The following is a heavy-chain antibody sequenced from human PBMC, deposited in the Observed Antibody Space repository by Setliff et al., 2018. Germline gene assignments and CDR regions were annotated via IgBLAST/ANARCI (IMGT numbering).Heavy chain of an antibody. CDR2: IYHSGST. CDR1: GYSISSGYY. J-gene: IGHJ5*02. Sequence: PSETLSLTCTVSGYSISSGYYWGWIRQPPGKGLEWIGSIYHSGSTYYNPSLKSRVTISVDTSKNRFPLKLSSVTAADTAVYYCARDKPIIVGAPMDWFDPWGQGTLVTVSS. CDR3: ARDKPIIVGAPMDWFDP. D-gene: IGHD1-26*01. V-gene: IGHV4-38-2*02.